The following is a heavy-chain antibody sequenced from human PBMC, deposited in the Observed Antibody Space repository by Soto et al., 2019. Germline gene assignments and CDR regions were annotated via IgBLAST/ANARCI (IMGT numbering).Heavy chain of an antibody. CDR1: GGSVSSGSYY. CDR3: AGRRDSSSSIDY. V-gene: IGHV4-61*01. D-gene: IGHD6-6*01. CDR2: IYYSGST. J-gene: IGHJ4*02. Sequence: PSETLSLTCTVSGGSVSSGSYYWSWIRQPPGKGLEWIGYIYYSGSTNYNPSLKSRVTISVDTSKNQFSLKLSSVTAADTAVYYCAGRRDSSSSIDYWGQGTQVTVSS.